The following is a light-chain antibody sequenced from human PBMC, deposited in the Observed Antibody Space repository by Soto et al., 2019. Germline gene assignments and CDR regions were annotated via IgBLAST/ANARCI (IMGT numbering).Light chain of an antibody. CDR3: QQYNYYRT. CDR2: DAS. CDR1: QSISSW. V-gene: IGKV1-5*01. Sequence: DIQMTQSPSTLSASVGDRVTITCRASQSISSWLAWFQQKPGKAPKLLIYDASTLESGVPSRFSGSGSGTEFPLTISSLQPDDFATYYCQQYNYYRTFGQGTKVDIK. J-gene: IGKJ1*01.